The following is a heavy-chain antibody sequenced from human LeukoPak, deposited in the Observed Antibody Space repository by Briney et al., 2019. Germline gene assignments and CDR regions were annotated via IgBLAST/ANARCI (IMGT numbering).Heavy chain of an antibody. Sequence: GGSLRLSCAASGFTFSSYAMSWVRQAPGKGLEWVSAISGSGGSTYYADSVKGRFTISRDNSKNTLYLQMNSLKTEDTAVYYCTTGGSITMVRGVIGAYDIWGQGTMVTVSS. CDR1: GFTFSSYA. D-gene: IGHD3-10*01. CDR3: TTGGSITMVRGVIGAYDI. J-gene: IGHJ3*02. CDR2: ISGSGGST. V-gene: IGHV3-23*01.